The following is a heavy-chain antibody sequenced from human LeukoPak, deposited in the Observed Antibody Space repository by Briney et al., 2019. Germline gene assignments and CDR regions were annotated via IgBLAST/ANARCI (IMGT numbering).Heavy chain of an antibody. D-gene: IGHD5-12*01. CDR1: GGTFSSYA. CDR2: IIPIFGTA. J-gene: IGHJ4*02. V-gene: IGHV1-69*13. Sequence: ASVKVSCKASGGTFSSYAISWVRQAPGQGLEWMGGIIPIFGTANYAQKFQGRVTITADESTSTAYMELSSLRSEDTAVYYCAGEGGSPRSYYFDYWGQGTLVTVSS. CDR3: AGEGGSPRSYYFDY.